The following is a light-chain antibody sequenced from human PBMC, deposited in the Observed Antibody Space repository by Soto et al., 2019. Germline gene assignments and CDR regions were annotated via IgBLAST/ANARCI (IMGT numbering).Light chain of an antibody. CDR1: GSNIGASYD. CDR3: QSYDSSLSGVL. J-gene: IGLJ2*01. V-gene: IGLV1-40*01. Sequence: QSVLTQPPSVSGAPGQRVTISCAGSGSNIGASYDVHLYQQLPGTAPKLLIYGNFNRPSGVPDRFSGSKSGTSASLAITGLQSEDEADYYCQSYDSSLSGVLFGGGTKLTVL. CDR2: GNF.